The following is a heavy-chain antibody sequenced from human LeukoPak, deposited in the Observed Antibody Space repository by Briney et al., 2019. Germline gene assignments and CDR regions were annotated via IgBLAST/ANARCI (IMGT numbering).Heavy chain of an antibody. CDR2: MNPNSGNT. J-gene: IGHJ6*02. D-gene: IGHD2-2*01. CDR1: GYTFTSYD. CDR3: ARGAPQYCSSTSCLYGYYYYYGMDV. V-gene: IGHV1-8*01. Sequence: ASVKVSCKASGYTFTSYDINWVRQATGQGLEWMGWMNPNSGNTGYAQKFQGRVTMTRNTSISTAYMELSSRRSEDTAVYYCARGAPQYCSSTSCLYGYYYYYGMDVWGQGTTVTVSS.